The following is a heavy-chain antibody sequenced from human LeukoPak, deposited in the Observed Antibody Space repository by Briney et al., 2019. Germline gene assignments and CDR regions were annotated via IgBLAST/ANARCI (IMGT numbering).Heavy chain of an antibody. CDR1: GFTFSTYW. CDR2: IKQDGSEK. J-gene: IGHJ4*02. Sequence: QPGGSLRLSCAASGFTFSTYWMSWVRQAPGKGLEWVANIKQDGSEKYHVDSVKGRFTISRDNAKNSLYLQMNSLRAEDTAMYYCARDSAGNDYWGQGTLVTVSS. CDR3: ARDSAGNDY. D-gene: IGHD6-13*01. V-gene: IGHV3-7*01.